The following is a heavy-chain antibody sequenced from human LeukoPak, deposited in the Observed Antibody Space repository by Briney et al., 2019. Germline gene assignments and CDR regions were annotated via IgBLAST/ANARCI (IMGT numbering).Heavy chain of an antibody. CDR1: GGSISSYY. J-gene: IGHJ4*02. D-gene: IGHD6-13*01. Sequence: SSETLSLTCTVSGGSISSYYWSWIRQPAGKGLEWIGRIYTSGSTNYNPSLKSRVTISVDTSKNQFSLKLSSVTAADTAVYYCARDPTGIAAAGTNYWGQGTLVTVSS. CDR3: ARDPTGIAAAGTNY. CDR2: IYTSGST. V-gene: IGHV4-4*07.